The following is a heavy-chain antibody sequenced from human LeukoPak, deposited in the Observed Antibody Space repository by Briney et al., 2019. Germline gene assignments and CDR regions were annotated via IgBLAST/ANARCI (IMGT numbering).Heavy chain of an antibody. CDR1: GFTFSSYA. CDR2: ISGSGGST. V-gene: IGHV3-23*01. J-gene: IGHJ4*02. Sequence: AGGSLRLSCAASGFTFSSYAMSWVRQAPGKGLEWVSAISGSGGSTYYADSVKGRFTISRDNSKNTLYLQMNSLRAEDTAVYYCAKVSGGGKLIVVVITLFDYWGQGTLVTVSS. D-gene: IGHD3-22*01. CDR3: AKVSGGGKLIVVVITLFDY.